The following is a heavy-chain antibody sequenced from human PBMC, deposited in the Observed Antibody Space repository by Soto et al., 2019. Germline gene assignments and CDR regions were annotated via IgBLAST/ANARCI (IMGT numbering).Heavy chain of an antibody. CDR1: GYTFTNHG. V-gene: IGHV1-18*04. D-gene: IGHD3-16*01. J-gene: IGHJ3*02. Sequence: QVQLVQSGAEVKKPGASVKVSCKTSGYTFTNHGINWVRQAPGQGLEWMGWINPYNANVNYAQKLQGRVTMTTDTSTSTAYMDLRSLTSVDTAVYYCARDRVAGIWGDALDIWGQGTMVTVSS. CDR2: INPYNANV. CDR3: ARDRVAGIWGDALDI.